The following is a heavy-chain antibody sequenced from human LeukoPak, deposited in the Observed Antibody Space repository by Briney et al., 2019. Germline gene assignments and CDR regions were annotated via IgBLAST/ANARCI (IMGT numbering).Heavy chain of an antibody. CDR1: GGSFTSDNYY. CDR2: IYASGNT. V-gene: IGHV4-61*02. D-gene: IGHD4-17*01. Sequence: SQTLSLTCTVPGGSFTSDNYYWSWIRQPAGKGLEWIGRIYASGNTNYNPYLKSRITISVDTSKNQFSLKLTSVTAADTAVYYCAGDQGYGDYIYDSWGQGTLVTVSS. CDR3: AGDQGYGDYIYDS. J-gene: IGHJ5*02.